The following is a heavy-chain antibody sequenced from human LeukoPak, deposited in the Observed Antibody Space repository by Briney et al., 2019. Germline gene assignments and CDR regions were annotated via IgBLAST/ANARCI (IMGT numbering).Heavy chain of an antibody. J-gene: IGHJ4*02. V-gene: IGHV1-24*01. Sequence: ASVKVSCKVSGYTLTELSMHWVRQAPGKGLEWMGGFDPEDGETIYAQKFQGRVTMTEDTSTDTAYMELSSLRSKDTAVYYCATAQEMATILYYWGQGTLVTVSS. D-gene: IGHD5-24*01. CDR1: GYTLTELS. CDR2: FDPEDGET. CDR3: ATAQEMATILYY.